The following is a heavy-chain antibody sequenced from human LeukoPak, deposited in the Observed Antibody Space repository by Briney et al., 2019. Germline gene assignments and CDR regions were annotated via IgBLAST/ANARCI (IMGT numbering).Heavy chain of an antibody. J-gene: IGHJ3*02. D-gene: IGHD5-24*01. V-gene: IGHV4-34*01. CDR1: GGSFSGYY. CDR3: ARERLLLRGDAFDI. CDR2: INHSGST. Sequence: PSETLSLTCAVYGGSFSGYYWSWIRRPPGKGLEGMREINHSGSTNYHPSIKSRVTISVDTSKNQFSLTVSSVTAADTAVYYCARERLLLRGDAFDIWGQGTMVSVSS.